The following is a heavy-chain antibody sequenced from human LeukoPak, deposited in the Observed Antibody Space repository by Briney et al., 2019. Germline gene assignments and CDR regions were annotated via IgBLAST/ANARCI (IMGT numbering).Heavy chain of an antibody. CDR3: ARGPSGYHNT. V-gene: IGHV3-30*04. CDR2: ISYDGSNK. D-gene: IGHD5-12*01. J-gene: IGHJ4*02. CDR1: GFTFSNYA. Sequence: GGSLRLSCAASGFTFSNYAIHWVRQPPGKGLEWMAVISYDGSNKYYADSVKGRFGRFTISRDNSKNTVQLQMNSLGAEDTAVYYCARGPSGYHNTGGQGTLVTVSS.